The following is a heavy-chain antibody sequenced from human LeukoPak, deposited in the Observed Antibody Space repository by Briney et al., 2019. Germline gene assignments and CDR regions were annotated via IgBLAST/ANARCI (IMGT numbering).Heavy chain of an antibody. J-gene: IGHJ4*02. D-gene: IGHD2-2*01. Sequence: SETLSLTCAVYGGSFSGYYWSWIRQPPGKGLEWIGEINHSGSTNYNPSLKSRVTISVGTSKNQFSLKLSSVTAADTAVYYCARGGRVVPAAMHYWGQGTLVTVSS. CDR3: ARGGRVVPAAMHY. V-gene: IGHV4-34*01. CDR1: GGSFSGYY. CDR2: INHSGST.